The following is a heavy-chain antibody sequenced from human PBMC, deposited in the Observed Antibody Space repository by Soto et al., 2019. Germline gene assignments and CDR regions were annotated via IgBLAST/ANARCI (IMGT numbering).Heavy chain of an antibody. CDR1: GFTFSGSW. V-gene: IGHV3-7*01. D-gene: IGHD7-27*01. CDR2: INEDGSAT. Sequence: GWSLRLSCGASGFTFSGSWMSWVRQAPGKELEWGANINEDGSATYYVDSLKGRFIISRDKAKNSLYMQMKSLRAEDTAVYYCARVKGPLGFEYWGEGTLVTVSS. CDR3: ARVKGPLGFEY. J-gene: IGHJ4*02.